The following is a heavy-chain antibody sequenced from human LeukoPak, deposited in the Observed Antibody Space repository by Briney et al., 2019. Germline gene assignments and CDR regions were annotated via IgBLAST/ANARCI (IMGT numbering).Heavy chain of an antibody. CDR2: INYSGST. CDR3: ARTEESGYNYGYFGYYYYMDV. D-gene: IGHD5-18*01. J-gene: IGHJ6*03. V-gene: IGHV4-34*01. CDR1: GGSFSGYY. Sequence: SETLSLTCAVYGGSFSGYYWSWIRQPPGKGLEWIGEINYSGSTNYNPSLKSRVTISVDTSKNQVSLKLTSVTAADTAVYYCARTEESGYNYGYFGYYYYMDVWGKGTTVTVSS.